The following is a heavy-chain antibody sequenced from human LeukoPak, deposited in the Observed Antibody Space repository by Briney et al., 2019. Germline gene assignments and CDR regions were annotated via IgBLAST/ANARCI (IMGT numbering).Heavy chain of an antibody. CDR2: IVVGAGNT. CDR3: EAMAYYYYMDV. D-gene: IGHD5-24*01. Sequence: GASVTVSFTASGFTFTTTAIPWMRHARGQRPEWIGWIVVGAGNTTYAQRFQDRVTITRDMSTNTAHMELSALRSEDTAEYYCEAMAYYYYMDVWGEGTTVTVSS. J-gene: IGHJ6*03. CDR1: GFTFTTTA. V-gene: IGHV1-58*02.